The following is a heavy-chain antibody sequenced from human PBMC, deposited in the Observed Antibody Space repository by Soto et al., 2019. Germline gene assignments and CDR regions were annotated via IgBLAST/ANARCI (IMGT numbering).Heavy chain of an antibody. J-gene: IGHJ3*02. CDR3: ASDKTHSGAGMGAFHI. V-gene: IGHV4-31*03. CDR2: IYVTGTT. D-gene: IGHD6-19*01. CDR1: GGSVTIGGYY. Sequence: TLSLPCTVSGGSVTIGGYYWSCVRQLPGKGLEGIGNIYVTGTTRYNPSLESRVTISVDTSKNQFSLKLSPMTAAATALYFSASDKTHSGAGMGAFHIWGQGTMVTVSS.